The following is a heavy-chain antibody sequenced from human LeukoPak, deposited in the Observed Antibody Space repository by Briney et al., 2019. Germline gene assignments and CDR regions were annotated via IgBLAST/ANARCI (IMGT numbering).Heavy chain of an antibody. V-gene: IGHV1-58*02. J-gene: IGHJ6*02. Sequence: SVKVSCKASGFTFTSSAMQWVRQARGQRLEWIGWIVVGSGNTNYAQKFQERVTITRDMSTSTAYMELRSLRSEDTAVYYCAAGTRFLEWLLSGYYYYGMDVWGQGTTVTVSS. CDR1: GFTFTSSA. D-gene: IGHD3-3*01. CDR3: AAGTRFLEWLLSGYYYYGMDV. CDR2: IVVGSGNT.